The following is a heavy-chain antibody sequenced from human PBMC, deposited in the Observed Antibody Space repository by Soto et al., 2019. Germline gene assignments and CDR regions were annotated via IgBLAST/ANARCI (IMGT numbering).Heavy chain of an antibody. Sequence: ASVKVSCKVSGYTLTELSMHWVRQAPGKGLEWMGGFDPEDGETIYAQKFQGRVTMTEDTSTDTAYRERSSLRSEDTAVYYCATDRVSYGSHYFDYWGQGTLVTVSS. V-gene: IGHV1-24*01. J-gene: IGHJ4*02. CDR1: GYTLTELS. CDR2: FDPEDGET. D-gene: IGHD5-18*01. CDR3: ATDRVSYGSHYFDY.